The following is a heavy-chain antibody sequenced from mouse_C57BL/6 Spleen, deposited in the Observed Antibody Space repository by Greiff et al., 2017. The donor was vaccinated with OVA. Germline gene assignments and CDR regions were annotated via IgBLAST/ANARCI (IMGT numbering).Heavy chain of an antibody. D-gene: IGHD2-3*01. CDR3: ARGVYDGPYYYAMDY. CDR1: GYTFTSYW. CDR2: IDPSDSYT. J-gene: IGHJ4*01. Sequence: VQLQQPGAELVMPGASVKLSCKASGYTFTSYWMHWVKQRPGQGLEWIGEIDPSDSYTNYNQKFKGKSTLTVDKSSSTAYMQLSSLTSEDSAVYYGARGVYDGPYYYAMDYWGQGTSVTVSS. V-gene: IGHV1-69*01.